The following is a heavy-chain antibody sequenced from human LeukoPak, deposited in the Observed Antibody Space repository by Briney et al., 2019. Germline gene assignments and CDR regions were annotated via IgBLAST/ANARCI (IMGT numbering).Heavy chain of an antibody. D-gene: IGHD6-19*01. J-gene: IGHJ3*02. Sequence: PSVTLSLTCNVSGGPIGGHTFYWDWIRQPPGKGLEWIATIYYNGNTLYNPSLRSRVAISIDMSKSQFSLHLSSVTAADTAVYYCARLTALAGHRGAFDIWGPGTLVTVSS. CDR3: ARLTALAGHRGAFDI. CDR1: GGPIGGHTFY. CDR2: IYYNGNT. V-gene: IGHV4-39*01.